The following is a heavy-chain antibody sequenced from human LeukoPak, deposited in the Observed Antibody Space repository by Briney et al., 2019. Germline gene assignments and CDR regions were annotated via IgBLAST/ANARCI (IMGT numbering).Heavy chain of an antibody. CDR1: GFTFSSYA. CDR3: ASGDSSGFGPL. Sequence: GGSLRLSCAASGFTFSSYAMSWVRQAPGKGLEWVSAISGSGGSTYYADSVKGRFTISRDNSKNTLYLQMNSLRAEDTAVYYCASGDSSGFGPLWGQGTLVTVSS. CDR2: ISGSGGST. V-gene: IGHV3-23*01. J-gene: IGHJ4*02. D-gene: IGHD3-22*01.